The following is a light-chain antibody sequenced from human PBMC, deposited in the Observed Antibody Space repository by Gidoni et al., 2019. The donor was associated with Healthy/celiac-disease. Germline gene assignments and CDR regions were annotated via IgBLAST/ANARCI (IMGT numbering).Light chain of an antibody. J-gene: IGKJ1*01. V-gene: IGKV2-28*01. CDR3: MQAQQTQWT. CDR1: PSLLHSNGYNY. CDR2: LGS. Sequence: DIVMTQSPLSLPVTPGEPASISCRSSPSLLHSNGYNYLDWYLQKPGQSPQLLIYLGSNRASGVPDRFSGSGSGTDFTLKISRVEAEDVGVYYCMQAQQTQWTFGQGTKVEIK.